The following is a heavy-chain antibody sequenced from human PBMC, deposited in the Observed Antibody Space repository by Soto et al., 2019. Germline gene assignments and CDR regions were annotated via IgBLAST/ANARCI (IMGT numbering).Heavy chain of an antibody. CDR2: IIPIFGTA. Sequence: QVQLVQSGAEVKKPGSSVKVSCKASGGTFSSYAISWVRQAPGQGLEWMGGIIPIFGTANYAQKFQGRVTITADESTSTAYMELSSLRSEDTAVYYCARRYCISTSCYDPYYYYGMDVWGQGTTVTVSS. CDR1: GGTFSSYA. CDR3: ARRYCISTSCYDPYYYYGMDV. V-gene: IGHV1-69*12. D-gene: IGHD2-2*01. J-gene: IGHJ6*02.